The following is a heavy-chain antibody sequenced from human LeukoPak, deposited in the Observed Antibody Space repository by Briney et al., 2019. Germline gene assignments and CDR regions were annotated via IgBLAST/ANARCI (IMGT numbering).Heavy chain of an antibody. CDR2: IYYSGST. J-gene: IGHJ4*02. D-gene: IGHD4-23*01. CDR1: GGSISSYY. Sequence: KPSETLSLTCTVSGGSISSYYWSWIWQPPGKGLEWIGYIYYSGSTNYNPSLKSRVTISVDTSKNQFSLKLSSVTAADTAVYYCARDSVVTLRSFDYWGQGTLVTVSS. V-gene: IGHV4-59*01. CDR3: ARDSVVTLRSFDY.